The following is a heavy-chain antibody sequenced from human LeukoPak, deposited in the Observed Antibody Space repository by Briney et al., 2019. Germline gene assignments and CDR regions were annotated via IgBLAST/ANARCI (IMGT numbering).Heavy chain of an antibody. Sequence: GRSLRLSCSASGFTFSSYGMHWVRQAPGKGLEWVAVISYDGSNKYYADSVKGRFTISRDNSKNTLYLQMNSLRAEDTAVYYCAKEAVEPPFDYWGQGTLVTVSS. J-gene: IGHJ4*02. CDR2: ISYDGSNK. D-gene: IGHD6-19*01. CDR3: AKEAVEPPFDY. V-gene: IGHV3-30*18. CDR1: GFTFSSYG.